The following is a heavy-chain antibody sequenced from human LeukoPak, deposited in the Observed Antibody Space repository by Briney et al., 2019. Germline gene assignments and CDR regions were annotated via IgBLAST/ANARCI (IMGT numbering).Heavy chain of an antibody. J-gene: IGHJ4*02. CDR1: GFTFSSYE. CDR2: ISSSGSTI. CDR3: ARDGYSYGYGYFDY. D-gene: IGHD5-18*01. V-gene: IGHV3-48*03. Sequence: PGGSLRLSCAASGFTFSSYEMNWVRQAPGKGLEWVSYISSSGSTIYYADSVKGRFTISRDNAKNSLYLQMNSLRAEDTAVYYCARDGYSYGYGYFDYWGQGTLVTVSS.